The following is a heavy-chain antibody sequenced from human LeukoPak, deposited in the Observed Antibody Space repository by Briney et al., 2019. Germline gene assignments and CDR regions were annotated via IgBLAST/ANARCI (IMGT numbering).Heavy chain of an antibody. CDR1: GGSISSYY. Sequence: PSETLSLTCTVSGGSISSYYWSWIRQPPGKGLEWIGYIYYSGSTNYNPSLKSRVTISVYTSKNQFSLKLSSVTAADTAVYYCARVGMAGGSKGYGMDVWGQGTTVTVSS. D-gene: IGHD2-15*01. J-gene: IGHJ6*02. CDR3: ARVGMAGGSKGYGMDV. V-gene: IGHV4-59*01. CDR2: IYYSGST.